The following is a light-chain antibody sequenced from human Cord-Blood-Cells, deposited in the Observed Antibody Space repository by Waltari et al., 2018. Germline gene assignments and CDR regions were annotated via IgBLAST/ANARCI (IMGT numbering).Light chain of an antibody. V-gene: IGLV2-8*01. CDR1: TSDVGGYNY. J-gene: IGLJ3*02. CDR3: SSYAGSNNLV. Sequence: QSALTQPPSASGSPGQSVTISCTGTTSDVGGYNYVSWYQQHTGKAPPLMIYAVSKRPSSVPDRVCGSSSGTTASLTVSGLQVEDEAAYYVSSYAGSNNLVFGGGTKLTV. CDR2: AVS.